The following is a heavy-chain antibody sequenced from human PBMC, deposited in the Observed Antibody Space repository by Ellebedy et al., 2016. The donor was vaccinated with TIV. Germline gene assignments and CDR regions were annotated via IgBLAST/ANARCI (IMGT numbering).Heavy chain of an antibody. CDR2: INPSGGST. CDR3: ARGRGYSYDVCDI. CDR1: GYTFSSYF. J-gene: IGHJ3*02. Sequence: AASVKVSCKASGYTFSSYFMHWVRQAPGQGLEWMRIINPSGGSTTYAQNLQGRVTMTRDTSTTTVYMELSSLRSEDTAVYYCARGRGYSYDVCDIWGQGTMVTVSS. V-gene: IGHV1-46*04. D-gene: IGHD5-18*01.